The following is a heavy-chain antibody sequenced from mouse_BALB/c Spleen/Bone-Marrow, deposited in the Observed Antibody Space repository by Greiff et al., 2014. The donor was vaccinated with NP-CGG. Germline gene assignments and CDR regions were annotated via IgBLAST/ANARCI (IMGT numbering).Heavy chain of an antibody. CDR3: ARQITTVDYAMDY. D-gene: IGHD1-1*01. CDR1: GYTFTGYW. J-gene: IGHJ4*01. CDR2: INPSTGYT. Sequence: QVQLKESGAELAKPGASVKMSCKASGYTFTGYWMHWVKQRPGQGLEWIGYINPSTGYTEYNQKFKDKATLTADKSSSTAYMQLSSLTSEDFAVYYCARQITTVDYAMDYWGQGTSVTVSS. V-gene: IGHV1-7*01.